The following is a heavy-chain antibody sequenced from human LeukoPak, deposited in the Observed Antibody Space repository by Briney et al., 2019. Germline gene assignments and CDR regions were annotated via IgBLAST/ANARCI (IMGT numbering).Heavy chain of an antibody. CDR1: GFTFSSYA. V-gene: IGHV3-23*01. D-gene: IGHD3-22*01. J-gene: IGHJ4*02. CDR3: AKGSYYDSSGSFYFDY. CDR2: ISGSGDNT. Sequence: PGGSLRLSCAASGFTFSSYAMSWVRQAPGKGLEWVSGISGSGDNTYYADSVKGRFTISRDNSKNTLYVRVNSLETEDTAAYYCAKGSYYDSSGSFYFDYWGQGTLVTVSS.